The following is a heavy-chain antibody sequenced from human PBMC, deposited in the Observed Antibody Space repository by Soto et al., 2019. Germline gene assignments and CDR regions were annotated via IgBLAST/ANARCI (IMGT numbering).Heavy chain of an antibody. V-gene: IGHV4-39*01. Sequence: SETLSLTCTVSSGSISSSSYYWGWIRQPPGKGLEWIGSINNSGGTHYNPSLKSRVTISVDTSKNQFSLKLSSVTAADTAVYYCASQPYGGDQLQSYVKNYYYNGMDVWGQGTTVTVSS. CDR3: ASQPYGGDQLQSYVKNYYYNGMDV. J-gene: IGHJ6*02. CDR1: SGSISSSSYY. CDR2: INNSGGT. D-gene: IGHD2-2*01.